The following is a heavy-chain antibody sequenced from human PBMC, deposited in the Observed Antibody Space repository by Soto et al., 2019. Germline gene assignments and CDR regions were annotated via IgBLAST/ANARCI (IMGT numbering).Heavy chain of an antibody. CDR1: GFTFSSYW. CDR3: ASGYTYGQFDY. Sequence: GESLRLSFAASGFTFSSYWLSWVRQAPGHGLEWVANIKQDGSEKYYVDSVKCRFTISRDIAKISLYLQMSSLRAEDTAVYYCASGYTYGQFDYWGQGT. V-gene: IGHV3-7*01. CDR2: IKQDGSEK. J-gene: IGHJ4*02. D-gene: IGHD5-18*01.